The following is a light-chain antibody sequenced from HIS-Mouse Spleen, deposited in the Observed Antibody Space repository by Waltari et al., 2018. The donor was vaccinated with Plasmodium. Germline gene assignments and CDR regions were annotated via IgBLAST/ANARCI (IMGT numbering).Light chain of an antibody. CDR3: QQSYSTWT. CDR2: AAS. V-gene: IGKV1-39*01. CDR1: QSISSY. Sequence: DIQMTQSPPSLSASVGARLTITCRASQSISSYLNWYQQKPGKAPKLLIYAASSLQSGVPSRFSGSGSGTDFTLSISSLQPEDFATYYCQQSYSTWTFGQGTKVEIK. J-gene: IGKJ1*01.